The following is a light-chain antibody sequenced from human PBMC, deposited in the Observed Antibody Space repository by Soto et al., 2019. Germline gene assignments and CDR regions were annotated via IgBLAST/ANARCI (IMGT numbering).Light chain of an antibody. CDR2: KAS. CDR3: QQYNSYPYS. J-gene: IGKJ2*01. Sequence: DIQMTQSPSTLSASVGDRVTITCRASQSISSWLAWYQQKPGKAPKLLIYKASSLESGVPSRFSGSGSVTEFTLTISSLQPDDFATYYGQQYNSYPYSFGQGTKLEIK. CDR1: QSISSW. V-gene: IGKV1-5*03.